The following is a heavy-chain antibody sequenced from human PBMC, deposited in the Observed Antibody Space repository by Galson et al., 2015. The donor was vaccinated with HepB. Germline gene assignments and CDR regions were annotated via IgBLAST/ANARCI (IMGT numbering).Heavy chain of an antibody. V-gene: IGHV3-23*01. Sequence: SLRLSCAASGFTFSSYAMSWVRQAPGKGLEWVSAISGSGGSTYYADSVKGRFTISRDNSKNTLYLQMNSLRAEDTAVYYCATGVGAASGWYYYYGMDVWGQGTTVTVSS. D-gene: IGHD6-19*01. CDR2: ISGSGGST. J-gene: IGHJ6*02. CDR1: GFTFSSYA. CDR3: ATGVGAASGWYYYYGMDV.